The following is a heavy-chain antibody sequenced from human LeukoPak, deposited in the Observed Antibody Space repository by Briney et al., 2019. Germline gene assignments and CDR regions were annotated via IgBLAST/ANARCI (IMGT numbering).Heavy chain of an antibody. CDR3: AASNYYDSSRDY. CDR2: IRSDGSSK. Sequence: GGSLRLSCAASGFTFSISPMHWVRQPPGKGLEWVAFIRSDGSSKYYADSVKGRFTISRDNSKNTLYLQMNSLRAEDTAVYYCAASNYYDSSRDYWGQGTLVTVSS. V-gene: IGHV3-30*02. CDR1: GFTFSISP. D-gene: IGHD3-22*01. J-gene: IGHJ4*02.